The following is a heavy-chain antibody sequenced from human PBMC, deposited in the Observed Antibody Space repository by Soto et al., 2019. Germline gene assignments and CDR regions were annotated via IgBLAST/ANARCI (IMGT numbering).Heavy chain of an antibody. CDR3: ARDEGPIKIFGEALSGYFDF. J-gene: IGHJ4*02. Sequence: PGGSLRLSCAVSGFTFSTYWMSWVRQAPGKGLEWLASIKPDGSEKYYVDSVKGRFTISGDNAKDSLYLQMNSLRGEDTAVYYCARDEGPIKIFGEALSGYFDFWGQGTLVTVSS. V-gene: IGHV3-7*03. D-gene: IGHD3-3*01. CDR1: GFTFSTYW. CDR2: IKPDGSEK.